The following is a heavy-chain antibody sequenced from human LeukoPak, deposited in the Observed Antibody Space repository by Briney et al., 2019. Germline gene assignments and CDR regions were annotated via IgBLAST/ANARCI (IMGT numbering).Heavy chain of an antibody. D-gene: IGHD2-21*02. V-gene: IGHV4-4*07. CDR1: GGSISSYY. CDR2: IYTSGCA. Sequence: PSETLSLTCTVSGGSISSYYWSWIRQPAGKGLEWIGRIYTSGCANYNPSLKSGDTISVDTSKNQFSLKLSSVTAADTAVYYCARDSVVTTSRYYHYYMDVWGKGTTVTISS. J-gene: IGHJ6*03. CDR3: ARDSVVTTSRYYHYYMDV.